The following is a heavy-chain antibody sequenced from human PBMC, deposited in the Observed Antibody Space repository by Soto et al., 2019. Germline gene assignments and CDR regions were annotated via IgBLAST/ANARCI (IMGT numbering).Heavy chain of an antibody. CDR2: IIPIFGTA. D-gene: IGHD3-22*01. J-gene: IGHJ6*02. V-gene: IGHV1-69*13. CDR3: ARPRGVVVVITDYYYGMDV. Sequence: GASVKVSCKAPRDTFTSYYINWVRQAPGQGLEWMGGIIPIFGTANYAQKFQGRVTITADESTSTAYMELSSLRSEDTAVYYCARPRGVVVVITDYYYGMDVWGQGTTVTVSS. CDR1: RDTFTSYY.